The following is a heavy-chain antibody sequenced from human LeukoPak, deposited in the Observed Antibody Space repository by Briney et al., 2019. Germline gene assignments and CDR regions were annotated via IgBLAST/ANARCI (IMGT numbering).Heavy chain of an antibody. D-gene: IGHD3-16*01. CDR1: GYTFTKYG. CDR3: ARALGDEAY. V-gene: IGHV1-18*04. Sequence: ASVKVSCKASGYTFTKYGISWVRQAPGQGLEWMGWINTMNGNTNYAQKFQDKVTVTIDTSTSTAYMELRSLRYDDTAVYYCARALGDEAYWGPGTLVTVSS. J-gene: IGHJ4*02. CDR2: INTMNGNT.